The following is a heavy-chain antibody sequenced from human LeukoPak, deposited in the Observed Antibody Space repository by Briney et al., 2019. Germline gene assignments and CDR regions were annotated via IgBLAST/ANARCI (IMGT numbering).Heavy chain of an antibody. D-gene: IGHD3-22*01. Sequence: ASVKVSCKASGYTFTAFYIHWVRQAPGQGLEWMGWINPNRGGIKYSQNFQGRVTMTSDTSISTAYMELSRLRSDDTAVFYCARSHLYYYDSSGYYSPGDAFDIWGQGTMVTVSS. V-gene: IGHV1-2*02. CDR3: ARSHLYYYDSSGYYSPGDAFDI. CDR2: INPNRGGI. CDR1: GYTFTAFY. J-gene: IGHJ3*02.